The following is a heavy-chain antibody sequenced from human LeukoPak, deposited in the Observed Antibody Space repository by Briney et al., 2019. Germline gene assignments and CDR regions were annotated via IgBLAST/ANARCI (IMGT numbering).Heavy chain of an antibody. CDR1: GGSISSYN. CDR3: ARRGYGSTGLDI. V-gene: IGHV4-59*01. D-gene: IGHD4-11*01. Sequence: SENLSLNCTVSGGSISSYNWSWVRQAPGKGLEWIGYIYYSGSTNYNPSLKRGGTILENTSKIQFSLKLSSVTAADTAVYYRARRGYGSTGLDIWGQGTMVTVSS. CDR2: IYYSGST. J-gene: IGHJ3*02.